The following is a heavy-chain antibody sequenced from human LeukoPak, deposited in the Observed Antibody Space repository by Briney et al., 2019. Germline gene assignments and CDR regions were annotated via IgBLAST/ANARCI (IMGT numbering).Heavy chain of an antibody. V-gene: IGHV3-23*01. D-gene: IGHD3-10*01. CDR3: AKDRPGSYYNSLYYYYYGMDV. CDR2: ISGSGGST. CDR1: GFTFSSYA. J-gene: IGHJ6*02. Sequence: GGSLRLSCAASGFTFSSYAMSWVRQAPGKGLEWVSAISGSGGSTYYADSVKGRFTISRDNSKNTLYLQMNSLRAEDTAVYYCAKDRPGSYYNSLYYYYYGMDVWGQGTTVTVSS.